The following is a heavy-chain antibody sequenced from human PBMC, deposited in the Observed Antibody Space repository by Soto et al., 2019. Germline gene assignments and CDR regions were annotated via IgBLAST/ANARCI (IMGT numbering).Heavy chain of an antibody. D-gene: IGHD1-26*01. CDR3: ATQEVGGSYVYTFDP. V-gene: IGHV4-39*01. Sequence: QLQLQESGPGLVKPSETLSLTCTVSGGSISSSNYYWGWIRQPPGKGLEWIGSIYYSGSTYYNPSLKSRVTLSVDTSKNQSSLKRSSVTAADAAVYYCATQEVGGSYVYTFDPWGQGTLVTVSS. J-gene: IGHJ5*02. CDR2: IYYSGST. CDR1: GGSISSSNYY.